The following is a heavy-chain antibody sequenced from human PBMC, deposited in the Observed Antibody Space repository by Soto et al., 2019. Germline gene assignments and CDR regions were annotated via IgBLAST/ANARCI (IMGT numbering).Heavy chain of an antibody. CDR1: GYIFTTYD. Sequence: QVQLVQSGAEVTKPGASVRVSCRTSGYIFTTYDINWVRQATGQGLEWMGWMSPNSGAKGYAQKFQGRVTMTRDTCTGTDYMELSNLRSEDTAIDYCARGGDAGVDVWGQGTTVTVSS. J-gene: IGHJ6*02. CDR2: MSPNSGAK. D-gene: IGHD1-1*01. CDR3: ARGGDAGVDV. V-gene: IGHV1-8*01.